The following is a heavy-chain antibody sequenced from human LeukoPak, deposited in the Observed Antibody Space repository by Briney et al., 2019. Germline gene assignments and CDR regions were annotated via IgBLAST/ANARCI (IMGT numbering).Heavy chain of an antibody. CDR1: GYTFTGYY. CDR3: AREVVRGVIIKGFDY. CDR2: INPNSGGT. V-gene: IGHV1-2*06. D-gene: IGHD3-10*01. J-gene: IGHJ4*02. Sequence: GASVKVSCKASGYTFTGYYMHWVRQAPGQGLEWMGRINPNSGGTNYAQKFQGRVTMTRDTSISTAYMELSRPRSDDTAVYYCAREVVRGVIIKGFDYWGQGTLVTVSS.